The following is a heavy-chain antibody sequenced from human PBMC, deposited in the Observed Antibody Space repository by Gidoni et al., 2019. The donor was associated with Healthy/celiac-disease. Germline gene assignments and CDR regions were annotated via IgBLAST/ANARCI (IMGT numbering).Heavy chain of an antibody. V-gene: IGHV3-23*01. CDR3: ASNSRDGIAAAGNFDY. Sequence: EVQLLESGGGLVQPGGSLRLSCAASGFTFSSYAMSWVRQAPGKGLEWVSASSGSGGSTYYADSVKGRFTISRDNSKNTLYLQMNSLRAEDTAVYYCASNSRDGIAAAGNFDYWGQGTLVTVSS. CDR1: GFTFSSYA. J-gene: IGHJ4*02. D-gene: IGHD6-13*01. CDR2: SSGSGGST.